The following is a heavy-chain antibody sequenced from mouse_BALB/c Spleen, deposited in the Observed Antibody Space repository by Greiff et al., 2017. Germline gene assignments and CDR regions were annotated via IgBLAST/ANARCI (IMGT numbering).Heavy chain of an antibody. CDR2: VNPYNGGT. D-gene: IGHD1-2*01. CDR1: GYTFTDYY. J-gene: IGHJ2*01. Sequence: EVQLQQSGPELVKPGASVKMSCKASGYTFTDYYMDWVKQSHGESFEWIGRVNPYNGGTSYNQKFKGKATLTVDKSSSTAYMELNSLTSEDSAVYYCYYGYYWGQGTTLTVSS. CDR3: YYGYY. V-gene: IGHV1-19*01.